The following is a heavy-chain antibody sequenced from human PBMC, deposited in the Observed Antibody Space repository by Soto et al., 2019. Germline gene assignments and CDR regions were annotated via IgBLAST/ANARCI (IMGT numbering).Heavy chain of an antibody. CDR3: ATVGWYGVLFEY. D-gene: IGHD6-19*01. CDR1: GYTLTELS. V-gene: IGHV1-24*01. J-gene: IGHJ4*02. Sequence: ASVKVSCKVSGYTLTELSMHWVRQAPGKGLEWMGGFDPEDGETIYAQKFQGRVTMTEDTSTDTAYMELSSLRSEDTAVYYCATVGWYGVLFEYWGQGTLVTVSS. CDR2: FDPEDGET.